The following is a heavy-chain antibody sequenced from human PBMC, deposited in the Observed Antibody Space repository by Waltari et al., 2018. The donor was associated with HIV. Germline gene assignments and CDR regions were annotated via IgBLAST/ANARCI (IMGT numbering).Heavy chain of an antibody. CDR3: TIIQFYYVCEF. J-gene: IGHJ4*02. V-gene: IGHV3-15*01. CDR2: IKTKTDGGKV. CDR1: GFTFSNAW. Sequence: EVKLVESGGGLGKPGGSLSLSCVVSGFTFSNAWMSWVRQAPGKGLEWVGRIKTKTDGGKVDYAAPVTGRFTISRDDSQSTLYLEINSLKTEDTAVYYCTIIQFYYVCEFWGQGTLVTVSS. D-gene: IGHD3-10*02.